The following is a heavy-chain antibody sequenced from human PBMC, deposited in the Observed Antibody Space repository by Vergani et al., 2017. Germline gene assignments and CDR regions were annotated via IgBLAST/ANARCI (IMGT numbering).Heavy chain of an antibody. CDR2: IIPIFVTA. V-gene: IGHV1-69*05. Sequence: QVQLVQSGAEVKKPGSSVKVSCKASGGTFSSYAISWVRQAPGQGLEWMGGIIPIFVTANYAQKLQGRVTMNTDTSTSTAYMELRSLRSDDTAVYYCARNWGTTVEKGGFDYWGQGTLVIVSS. CDR1: GGTFSSYA. CDR3: ARNWGTTVEKGGFDY. D-gene: IGHD4-23*01. J-gene: IGHJ4*02.